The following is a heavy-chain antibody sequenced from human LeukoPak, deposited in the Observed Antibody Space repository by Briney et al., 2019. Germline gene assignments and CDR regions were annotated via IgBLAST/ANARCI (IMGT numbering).Heavy chain of an antibody. V-gene: IGHV1-2*02. J-gene: IGHJ6*02. CDR1: GYTFTGYY. CDR2: INPNSGGT. CDR3: ARDLRGPLGYYGMDV. D-gene: IGHD4-17*01. Sequence: GASVKVSCKASGYTFTGYYMHWVRQAPGQGLEWMGWINPNSGGTNYAQKFQGRVTMTRDTSISTAYMELSRLRSDDTAVYYCARDLRGPLGYYGMDVWGQGTTVTVSS.